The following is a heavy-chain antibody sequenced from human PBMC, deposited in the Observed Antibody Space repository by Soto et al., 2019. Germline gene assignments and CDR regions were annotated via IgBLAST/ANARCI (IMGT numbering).Heavy chain of an antibody. CDR1: GGTFSRHS. Sequence: QVQMVQSGAEVKKPGSSARVSCKVSGGTFSRHSISWVRQAPGQGLEWMGGIIPIFDATQYAQKFQGRLTITADGSTTTFHMALSGLRPGDTAIYYCARDLTSVRGSWGQGTRVTVS. D-gene: IGHD3-10*01. CDR3: ARDLTSVRGS. V-gene: IGHV1-69*01. CDR2: IIPIFDAT. J-gene: IGHJ4*02.